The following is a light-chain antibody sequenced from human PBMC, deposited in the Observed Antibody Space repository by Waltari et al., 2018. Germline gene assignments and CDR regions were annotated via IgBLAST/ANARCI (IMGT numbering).Light chain of an antibody. Sequence: DIQMTQYPSSLSASVGDRVTITCRASQVISIYLAWYQQKPGKVPKLLIYAASTLQSGVPSRFSGSGSGTDFTLTISSLQPEDVATYYCQNYNSVPLTFGGGTKVEIK. V-gene: IGKV1-27*01. J-gene: IGKJ4*01. CDR1: QVISIY. CDR2: AAS. CDR3: QNYNSVPLT.